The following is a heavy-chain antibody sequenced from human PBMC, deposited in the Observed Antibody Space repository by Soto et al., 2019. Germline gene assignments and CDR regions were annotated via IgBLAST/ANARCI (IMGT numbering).Heavy chain of an antibody. CDR2: IDPSDSYT. Sequence: PGESLKISWKGSGYSFTSYWISWVRQMPGKGVEWMGRIDPSDSYTNYSPSFQGHVTISADKSISTAYLQWSSLKASDTAMYYCARPSSDDFWSGYSPTGWYYYYGIDVWGQGTTVTDSS. CDR1: GYSFTSYW. J-gene: IGHJ6*02. CDR3: ARPSSDDFWSGYSPTGWYYYYGIDV. D-gene: IGHD3-3*01. V-gene: IGHV5-10-1*01.